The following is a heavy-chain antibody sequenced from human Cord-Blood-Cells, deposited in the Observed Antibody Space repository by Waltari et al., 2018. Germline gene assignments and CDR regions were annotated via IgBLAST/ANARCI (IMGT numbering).Heavy chain of an antibody. D-gene: IGHD1-26*01. Sequence: LQLQESGPGLVKPSETLSLTCTVSGGSISSSSYYWGWIRQPPGKGLEWIGSIYYSGSTYYNPSLKSRVTISVDTSKNQFSLKLSSVTAADTAVYYCARPRGSYYAFDIWGQGTMVTVSS. CDR1: GGSISSSSYY. V-gene: IGHV4-39*01. J-gene: IGHJ3*02. CDR2: IYYSGST. CDR3: ARPRGSYYAFDI.